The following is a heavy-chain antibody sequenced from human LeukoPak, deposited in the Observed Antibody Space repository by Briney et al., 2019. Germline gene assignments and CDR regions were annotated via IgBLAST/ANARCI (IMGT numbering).Heavy chain of an antibody. CDR2: ISSSSSYI. J-gene: IGHJ5*02. D-gene: IGHD1-26*01. CDR3: ARGSSGSFPA. CDR1: GFTFSSYS. V-gene: IGHV3-21*01. Sequence: GGSLRLSCAASGFTFSSYSMNWVRQAPGKWLEWVSSISSSSSYIYYADSVKGRFTISRDNAKNSLYLQMNSLSAEDTAVYYCARGSSGSFPAWGQGTLVTVSS.